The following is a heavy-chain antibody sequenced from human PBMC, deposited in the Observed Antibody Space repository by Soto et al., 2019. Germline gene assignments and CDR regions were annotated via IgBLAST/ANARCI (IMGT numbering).Heavy chain of an antibody. J-gene: IGHJ4*02. CDR1: GFTFSDYY. V-gene: IGHV3-11*01. CDR3: ARDLGYDESSGYFDY. Sequence: PGGSLRLSCAASGFTFSDYYMSWIRQAPGKWLEWVSYIGSSDNIIYYADSVKGRFTISRDNAKNSLYLQMNSLRAEDTAVYYCARDLGYDESSGYFDYWGQGXLVTVYS. CDR2: IGSSDNII. D-gene: IGHD3-22*01.